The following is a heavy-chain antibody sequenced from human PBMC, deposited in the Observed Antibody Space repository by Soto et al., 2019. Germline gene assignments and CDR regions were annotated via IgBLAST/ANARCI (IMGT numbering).Heavy chain of an antibody. J-gene: IGHJ6*02. Sequence: GASVKVSCKASGYTFTSYYMHWVRQAPGQGLEWMGIINPSGGSTSYAQKFQGRVTMTRDTSTSTVYMELSSLRSEDTAVYYCARAENDILTGYSRPYGMDVWGQGTTVTVSS. CDR3: ARAENDILTGYSRPYGMDV. CDR2: INPSGGST. D-gene: IGHD3-9*01. V-gene: IGHV1-46*01. CDR1: GYTFTSYY.